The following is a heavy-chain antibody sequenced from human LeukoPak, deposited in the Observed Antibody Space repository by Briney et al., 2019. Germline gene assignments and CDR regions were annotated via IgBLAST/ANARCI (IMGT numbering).Heavy chain of an antibody. V-gene: IGHV1-18*01. CDR2: ISTYNGNT. CDR1: GYSFTSYS. Sequence: ASVKVSCKASGYSFTSYSISWVRQAPGQGLEWMGWISTYNGNTNYAQKFQGRVTITADESTSTAYMELSSLRSEDTAVYYCASSGVVAAKYYYYYYMDVWGKGTTVTVSS. CDR3: ASSGVVAAKYYYYYYMDV. J-gene: IGHJ6*03. D-gene: IGHD2-15*01.